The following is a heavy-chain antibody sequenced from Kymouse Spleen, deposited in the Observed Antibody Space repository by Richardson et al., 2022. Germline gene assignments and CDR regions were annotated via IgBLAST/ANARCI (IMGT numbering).Heavy chain of an antibody. CDR3: ANLGSPFDY. D-gene: IGHD1-26*01,IGHD7-27*02. CDR2: IWYDGSNK. CDR1: GFTFSSYG. V-gene: IGHV3-33*01. Sequence: QVQLVESGGGVVQPGRSLRLSCAASGFTFSSYGMHWVRQAPGKGLEWVAVIWYDGSNKYYADSVKGRFTISRDNSKNTLYLQMNSLRAEDTAVYYCANLGSPFDYWGQGTLVTVSS. J-gene: IGHJ4*02.